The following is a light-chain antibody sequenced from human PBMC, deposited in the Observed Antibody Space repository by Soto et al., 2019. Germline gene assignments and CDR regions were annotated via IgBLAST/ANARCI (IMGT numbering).Light chain of an antibody. Sequence: DIVMTQSPSTMSVSPGERATLSCRASQSMGSNVAWYQQKPGQAPRLLIYGASTRAAGIPARFSGSGSGTEFTLTISSLQSEDFAVYYCQQYNNWPSWTFGQGTKVDIK. V-gene: IGKV3-15*01. CDR3: QQYNNWPSWT. J-gene: IGKJ1*01. CDR1: QSMGSN. CDR2: GAS.